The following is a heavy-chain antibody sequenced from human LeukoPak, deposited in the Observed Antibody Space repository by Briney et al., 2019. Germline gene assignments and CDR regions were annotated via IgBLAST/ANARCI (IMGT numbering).Heavy chain of an antibody. Sequence: ASVKVSCKASGASFTNYYIHWVRQAPGQGFEWVGLIYPAGGWTNYAQKFQGRVTMTTDTSTSTVYMELSSLRSEDTAVCYCARDMPHNCLDPWGQGTLVTVSP. CDR1: GASFTNYY. V-gene: IGHV1-46*01. CDR2: IYPAGGWT. CDR3: ARDMPHNCLDP. D-gene: IGHD2-2*01. J-gene: IGHJ5*02.